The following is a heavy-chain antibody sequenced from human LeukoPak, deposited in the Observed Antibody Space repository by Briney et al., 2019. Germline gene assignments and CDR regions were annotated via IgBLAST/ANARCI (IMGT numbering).Heavy chain of an antibody. D-gene: IGHD6-6*01. CDR2: INMDGSST. CDR3: TREYSNSRYFDS. V-gene: IGHV3-74*01. J-gene: IGHJ4*02. CDR1: GFTFSNYW. Sequence: GGSLRLSCAASGFTFSNYWMHWVRQAPGEALMWVSRINMDGSSTNYADSVKGRFTISRDNANNTLHLQMNSLRAEDTAVYFCTREYSNSRYFDSWGQGALVSVSS.